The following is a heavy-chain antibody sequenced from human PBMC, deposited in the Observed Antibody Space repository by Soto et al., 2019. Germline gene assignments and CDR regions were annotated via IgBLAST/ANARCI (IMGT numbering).Heavy chain of an antibody. D-gene: IGHD5-18*01. J-gene: IGHJ5*01. Sequence: QVRLQESGPGLVKPSETLSLICSVSSDSINSHYWSWVRQPPGKGLEWLGCMLYTGTTKYNRSLKGRIYMSGDASKSQFSLKLTYVTAADTAVYYCARVSGFEYGYPQQIDSWGHGSLVTVSS. CDR2: MLYTGTT. CDR3: ARVSGFEYGYPQQIDS. V-gene: IGHV4-59*11. CDR1: SDSINSHY.